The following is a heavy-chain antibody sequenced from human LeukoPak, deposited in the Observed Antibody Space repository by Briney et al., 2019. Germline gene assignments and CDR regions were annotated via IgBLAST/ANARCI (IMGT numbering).Heavy chain of an antibody. CDR3: ARVRNYYDSSGPKRGAFDI. Sequence: GGSLRLYCAASGFTFDDYGMSWVRHAPGKGLEWVSGINWYGGSTGYADSVKGRFTISRDNAKNSLYLQMNSLRAEDTALYYCARVRNYYDSSGPKRGAFDIGGQGTMVTVSS. D-gene: IGHD3-22*01. CDR2: INWYGGST. J-gene: IGHJ3*02. V-gene: IGHV3-20*04. CDR1: GFTFDDYG.